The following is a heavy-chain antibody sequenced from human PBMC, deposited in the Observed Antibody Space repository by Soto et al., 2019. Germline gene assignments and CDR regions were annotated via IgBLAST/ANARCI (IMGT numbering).Heavy chain of an antibody. Sequence: SETLSLTCTVSGGSISSSSYYWGWIRQSPGKGLEWIGSIYYSGTTYYNPSLKSRVTISVDTSKNQFSLKLSSVTAADTAVYYCASRAANHYYDSGNSLYNWFDSWGQGTLVTVSS. CDR2: IYYSGTT. CDR3: ASRAANHYYDSGNSLYNWFDS. CDR1: GGSISSSSYY. J-gene: IGHJ5*01. V-gene: IGHV4-39*01. D-gene: IGHD3-22*01.